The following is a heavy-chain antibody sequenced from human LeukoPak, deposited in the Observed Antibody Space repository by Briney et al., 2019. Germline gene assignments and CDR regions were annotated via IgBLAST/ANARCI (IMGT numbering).Heavy chain of an antibody. D-gene: IGHD3-10*01. CDR2: IRSDGNNK. V-gene: IGHV3-30*02. CDR3: AKVLLMVRDVTPFDY. CDR1: GFTFSNYA. Sequence: GGSLRLSCAASGFTFSNYAMHWVRQAPGEGLEWVAFIRSDGNNKYYADSVKGRFTISRDNFKNTLYLQMNSLRVEDTAVFDRAKVLLMVRDVTPFDYWGQGTLVTVSS. J-gene: IGHJ4*02.